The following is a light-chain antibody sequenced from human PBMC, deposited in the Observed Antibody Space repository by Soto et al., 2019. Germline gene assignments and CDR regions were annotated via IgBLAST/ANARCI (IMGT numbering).Light chain of an antibody. V-gene: IGKV3-11*01. CDR3: QQRSNWPQIT. J-gene: IGKJ4*01. Sequence: EIVLTQSPATLSLSPGERATLSCRASQSVSKYLAWYQQKPGQAPRLLIHDASNRATGIPARFSGSGSGTDLTHTISSLEPEDFGVYYCQQRSNWPQITFGGGTKVEIK. CDR1: QSVSKY. CDR2: DAS.